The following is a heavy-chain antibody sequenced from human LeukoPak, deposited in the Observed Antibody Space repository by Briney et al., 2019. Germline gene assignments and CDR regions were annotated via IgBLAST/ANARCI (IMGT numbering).Heavy chain of an antibody. CDR2: ISYDGSYK. D-gene: IGHD6-13*01. CDR1: GFTFSSYE. V-gene: IGHV3-30*18. J-gene: IGHJ4*02. Sequence: GGSLRLSCAASGFTFSSYEVSWVRQAPGKGLEWVAVISYDGSYKYYADSVKGRFTISRDNSKNTLYLQMNSLTTDDTALYYCAKYEAFPTAALAYWGQGTLVTVSS. CDR3: AKYEAFPTAALAY.